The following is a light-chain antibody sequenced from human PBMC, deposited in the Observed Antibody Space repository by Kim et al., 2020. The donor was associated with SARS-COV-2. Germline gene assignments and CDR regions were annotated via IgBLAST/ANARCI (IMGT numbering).Light chain of an antibody. Sequence: PSTLYAAAGDRVTIPCRASQSISSWLAWYQQKPGKAPKLLIYDASSLESGVPSRFSGSGSGTEFTLTISSLQPDDFATYYCQQGYTFGQGTKLEIK. CDR3: QQGYT. CDR1: QSISSW. V-gene: IGKV1-5*01. CDR2: DAS. J-gene: IGKJ2*01.